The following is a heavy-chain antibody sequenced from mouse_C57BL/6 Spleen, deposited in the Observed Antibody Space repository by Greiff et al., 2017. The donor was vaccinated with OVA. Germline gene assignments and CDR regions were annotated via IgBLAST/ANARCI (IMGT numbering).Heavy chain of an antibody. CDR2: IRLKSDNYAT. Sequence: EVKVEESGGGLVQPGGSMKLSCVASGFTFSNYWMNWVRQSPEKGLEWVAQIRLKSDNYATHYAESVKGRFTISRDDSKSSVYLQMNNLRAEDTGIYYCTGHMIRYYFDYWGQGTTLTVSS. CDR3: TGHMIRYYFDY. CDR1: GFTFSNYW. D-gene: IGHD2-4*01. J-gene: IGHJ2*01. V-gene: IGHV6-3*01.